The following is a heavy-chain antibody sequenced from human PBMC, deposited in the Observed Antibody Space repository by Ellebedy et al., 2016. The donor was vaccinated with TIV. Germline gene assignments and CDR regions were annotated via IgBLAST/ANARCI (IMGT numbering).Heavy chain of an antibody. CDR1: GGSIRPSSYY. CDR3: SRQPPQWELLGIDF. D-gene: IGHD1-26*01. J-gene: IGHJ4*02. Sequence: MPSETLSLTCTVSGGSIRPSSYYWGWIRQPPGKGLEWMGNIYYTGSTYDNLSLKSRVTMSVDTSKNQFPLTLRSVTAADTAVYYCSRQPPQWELLGIDFWGQGILVTVSS. V-gene: IGHV4-39*01. CDR2: IYYTGST.